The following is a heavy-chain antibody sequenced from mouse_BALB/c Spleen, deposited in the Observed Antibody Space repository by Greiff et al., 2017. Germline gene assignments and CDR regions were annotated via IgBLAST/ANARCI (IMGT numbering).Heavy chain of an antibody. CDR1: GFTFSSYT. D-gene: IGHD2-4*01. Sequence: EVKVVESGGGLVQPGGSLKLSCAASGFTFSSYTMSWVRQTPEKRLEWVAYISNGGGSTYYPDTVKGRFTISRDNAKNTLYLQMSSLKSEDTAMYYGARRGTWYYDYDGFAYWGQGTLVTVSA. CDR3: ARRGTWYYDYDGFAY. J-gene: IGHJ3*01. V-gene: IGHV5-12-2*01. CDR2: ISNGGGST.